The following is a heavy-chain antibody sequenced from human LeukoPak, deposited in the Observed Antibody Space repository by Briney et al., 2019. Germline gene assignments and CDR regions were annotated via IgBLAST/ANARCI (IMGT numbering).Heavy chain of an antibody. D-gene: IGHD2-15*01. CDR2: IYYSGST. Sequence: SQTLSLTCTVSGASISSGDYLWSWIRQPPGMGLEWIGNIYYSGSTNYNASLKSRVTISVDTSKNQFSLKLSSVTAADTAVYYCARTHRPYCSGGSCYSLDYWGQGTLVTVSS. V-gene: IGHV4-30-4*01. CDR1: GASISSGDYL. J-gene: IGHJ4*02. CDR3: ARTHRPYCSGGSCYSLDY.